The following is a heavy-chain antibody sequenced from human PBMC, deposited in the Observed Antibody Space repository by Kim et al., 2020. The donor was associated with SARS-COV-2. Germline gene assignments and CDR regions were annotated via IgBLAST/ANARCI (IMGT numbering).Heavy chain of an antibody. CDR3: ASRGGGFGVPEDY. Sequence: SETLSLTCAVSGGSISSSNWWSWVRQPPGKGLEWIGEIYHSGSTNYNPSLKSRFTISVDKSKNQFSLKLSSVTAADTAVYYCASRGGGFGVPEDYWGQGTLVTVSS. CDR2: IYHSGST. CDR1: GGSISSSNW. J-gene: IGHJ4*02. V-gene: IGHV4-4*02. D-gene: IGHD3-10*01.